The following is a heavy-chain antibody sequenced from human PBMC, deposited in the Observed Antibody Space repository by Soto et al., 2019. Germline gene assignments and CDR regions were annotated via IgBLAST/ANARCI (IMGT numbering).Heavy chain of an antibody. CDR3: ARGQRFSDWFDP. CDR1: GGAISGYY. J-gene: IGHJ5*02. D-gene: IGHD3-3*01. CDR2: TYSSGST. V-gene: IGHV4-4*07. Sequence: KPSETLSLTCTVTGGAISGYYWTWIRQSDGEGLEWIGRTYSSGSTNYNPSLKSRVTISLDTSMNYFSLRLSSVTAADTAVYYCARGQRFSDWFDPWGQGTLVTVSS.